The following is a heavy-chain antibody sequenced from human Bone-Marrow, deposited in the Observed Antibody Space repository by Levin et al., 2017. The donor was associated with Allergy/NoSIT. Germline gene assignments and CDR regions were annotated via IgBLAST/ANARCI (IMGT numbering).Heavy chain of an antibody. CDR3: ARGTGGKNWFDP. J-gene: IGHJ5*02. Sequence: SETLSLTCAVSGSSISDGFYWGWIRQPPGGGLEWIASIDHNENPFYNPSLKSRVTMSVDTSKNQFSLKLNSVTAADTAVFYCARGTGGKNWFDPWGPGTLVTVSS. V-gene: IGHV4-38-2*01. D-gene: IGHD2-8*02. CDR1: GSSISDGFY. CDR2: IDHNENP.